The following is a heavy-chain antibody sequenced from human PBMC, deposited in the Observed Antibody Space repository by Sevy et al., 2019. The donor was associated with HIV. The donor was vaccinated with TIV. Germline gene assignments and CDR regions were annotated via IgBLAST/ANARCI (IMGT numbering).Heavy chain of an antibody. CDR2: ISYAGSSK. V-gene: IGHV3-30*18. D-gene: IGHD3-3*01. J-gene: IGHJ3*02. CDR1: GFNFISYA. Sequence: GGSLRLSCAASGFNFISYAMHWVRQAPGKGLEWVAVISYAGSSKYYGDSVKGRFTISRDNSKNTLFLQIDSLRAEDTAVYYCAKESGSYYDFWSGHDAFDIWGQGTMVTVSS. CDR3: AKESGSYYDFWSGHDAFDI.